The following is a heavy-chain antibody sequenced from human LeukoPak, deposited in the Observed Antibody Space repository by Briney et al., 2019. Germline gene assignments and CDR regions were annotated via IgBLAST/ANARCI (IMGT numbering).Heavy chain of an antibody. CDR2: ISTTSSYT. V-gene: IGHV3-21*01. CDR3: ARGGVIHYYFDY. CDR1: GFNFSDYS. D-gene: IGHD2-21*01. J-gene: IGHJ4*02. Sequence: PGGSLRLSCAASGFNFSDYSIHWVRQAPGKGLEWVSSISTTSSYTYYADSVKGRFTISRDNAKNSLYLQMNSLRAEDTAVYYCARGGVIHYYFDYWGQGTLVTVSS.